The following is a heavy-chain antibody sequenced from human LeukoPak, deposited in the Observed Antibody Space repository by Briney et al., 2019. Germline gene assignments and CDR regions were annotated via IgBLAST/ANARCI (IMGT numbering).Heavy chain of an antibody. CDR3: ATMVTSPTYYYDSSGYEDY. D-gene: IGHD3-22*01. CDR2: ISGSGGST. CDR1: GFTFSSYA. J-gene: IGHJ4*02. Sequence: GGYLRLSCAASGFTFSSYAMSWVRQAPGKGLEWVSAISGSGGSTYYADSVKGRFTISRDNSKNTLHLQMNSLRAEDTAVYYCATMVTSPTYYYDSSGYEDYWGQGTLVTVSS. V-gene: IGHV3-23*01.